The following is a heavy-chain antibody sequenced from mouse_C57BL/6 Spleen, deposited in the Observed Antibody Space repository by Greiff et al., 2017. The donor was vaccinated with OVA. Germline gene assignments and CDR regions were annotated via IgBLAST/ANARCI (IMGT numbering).Heavy chain of an antibody. CDR3: ARQGTTVVAPYWYFDV. CDR2: ISGGGGNT. CDR1: GFTFSSYT. J-gene: IGHJ1*03. D-gene: IGHD1-1*01. V-gene: IGHV5-9*01. Sequence: EVKVVESGGGLVKPGGSLKLSCAASGFTFSSYTMSWVRQTPEKRLEWVATISGGGGNTYYPDSVKGRFTISRDNAKNTLYLQMSRLRSEDTALYYCARQGTTVVAPYWYFDVWGTGTTVTVSS.